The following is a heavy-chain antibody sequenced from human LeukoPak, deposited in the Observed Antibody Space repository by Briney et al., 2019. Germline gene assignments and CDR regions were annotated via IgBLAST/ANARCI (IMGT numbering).Heavy chain of an antibody. V-gene: IGHV3-53*01. CDR3: AKDVGKWESLHFFDY. Sequence: GGSLRLSCAASGFTVSSNYMSWVRQAPGKGLEWVSVIYSGGSTYYADSVKGRFTISRDNSKNTLYLQMNSLRAEDTAVYYCAKDVGKWESLHFFDYWGQGTLVTVSS. D-gene: IGHD1-26*01. J-gene: IGHJ4*02. CDR1: GFTVSSNY. CDR2: IYSGGST.